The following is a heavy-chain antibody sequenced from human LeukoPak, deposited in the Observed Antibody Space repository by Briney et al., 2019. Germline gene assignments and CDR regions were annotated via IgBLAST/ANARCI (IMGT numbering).Heavy chain of an antibody. V-gene: IGHV1-8*01. Sequence: SVKVSCESSGYTSTSYDINGVRQATGRGVEWMGWMNPNSGNTGYAQEFQGRVTMTRNTSISTAYMELSSLRSEDTAVYYCARAPGIAAVDYWGQGTLVTVSS. J-gene: IGHJ4*02. CDR3: ARAPGIAAVDY. D-gene: IGHD6-13*01. CDR2: MNPNSGNT. CDR1: GYTSTSYD.